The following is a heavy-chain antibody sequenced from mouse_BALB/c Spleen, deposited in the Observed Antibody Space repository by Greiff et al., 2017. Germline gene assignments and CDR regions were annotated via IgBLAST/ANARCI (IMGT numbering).Heavy chain of an antibody. CDR1: GFSLTSYG. CDR3: ARDGTATWAY. Sequence: VKVVESGPGLVAPSQSLSITCTVSGFSLTSYGVHWVRQPPGKGLAWLGVIWAGGSTNYNSALMSRLSISKDNSKSQVFLKMNSLQTDDTAMYYCARDGTATWAYWGQGTLGTVSA. J-gene: IGHJ3*01. V-gene: IGHV2-9*02. CDR2: IWAGGST. D-gene: IGHD1-2*01.